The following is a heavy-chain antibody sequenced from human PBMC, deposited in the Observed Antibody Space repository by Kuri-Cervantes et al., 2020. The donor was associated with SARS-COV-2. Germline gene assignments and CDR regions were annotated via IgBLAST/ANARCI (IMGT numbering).Heavy chain of an antibody. D-gene: IGHD2-15*01. CDR2: INHSGST. J-gene: IGHJ4*02. CDR1: GGSFSGYY. V-gene: IGHV4-34*01. Sequence: SETLSLTCAVYGGSFSGYYWSWIRQPPGKGLEWIGEINHSGSTNYNPSLKSRVIISVDTSKNQFSLKLSSVTAADTAVYYCAREWCSGGSCYPNWGQGTLVTVSS. CDR3: AREWCSGGSCYPN.